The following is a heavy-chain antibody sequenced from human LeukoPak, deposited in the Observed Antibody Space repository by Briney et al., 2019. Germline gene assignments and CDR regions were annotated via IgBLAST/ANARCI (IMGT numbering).Heavy chain of an antibody. CDR2: MNPNSGNT. J-gene: IGHJ4*02. V-gene: IGHV1-8*01. D-gene: IGHD1-26*01. CDR1: GYTFTSYD. CDR3: ARPSGSYYDFDY. Sequence: ASVKVSCKASGYTFTSYDINWVRRATGQGLEWMGWMNPNSGNTGYAQKFQGRVTMTRNTSISTAYMELSSLRSEDTAMYYCARPSGSYYDFDYWGQGTLVTVSS.